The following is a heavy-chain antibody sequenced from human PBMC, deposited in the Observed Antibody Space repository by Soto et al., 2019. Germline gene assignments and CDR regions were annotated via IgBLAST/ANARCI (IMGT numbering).Heavy chain of an antibody. V-gene: IGHV4-30-4*01. D-gene: IGHD3-22*01. J-gene: IGHJ4*02. CDR1: GGSISSGDYY. CDR3: ARATDFYYDSSGFFDY. Sequence: SETLSLTCTVSGGSISSGDYYWSWIRQPPGKGLEWIGYIYYSGSTYYNPSLKSRVTISVDTSKNQFSLKLSSVTAADTAVYYCARATDFYYDSSGFFDYWGQGTLVTVSS. CDR2: IYYSGST.